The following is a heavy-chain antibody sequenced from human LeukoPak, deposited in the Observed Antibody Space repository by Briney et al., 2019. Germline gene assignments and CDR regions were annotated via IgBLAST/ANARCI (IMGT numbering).Heavy chain of an antibody. J-gene: IGHJ4*02. D-gene: IGHD5-24*01. CDR2: IYYSGNT. CDR3: AKDDGWLQYNY. CDR1: GVSISSSNSY. Sequence: SETLSLTCTVSGVSISSSNSYWGWIRQPPGKGLEWIGSIYYSGNTYYNASLKSQVSISIDTSKNQFSLRLTSVTAADTAVYYCAKDDGWLQYNYWGQGTLVTVSS. V-gene: IGHV4-39*02.